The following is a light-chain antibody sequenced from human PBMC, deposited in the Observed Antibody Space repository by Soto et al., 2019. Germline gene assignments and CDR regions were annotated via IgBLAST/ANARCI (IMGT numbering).Light chain of an antibody. CDR2: VDNRGSH. CDR1: GNPSGYA. V-gene: IGLV4-69*01. J-gene: IGLJ3*02. CDR3: QTWGTGSWV. Sequence: QLVLTQSPPASASLGASVKFPGPLSGNPSGYAIVWHQQQPEKGPRYLMKVDNRGSHTKGDGIPDRFSGSSSGAERYLTISSLQSEDEADYYCQTWGTGSWVFGGGTKLTVL.